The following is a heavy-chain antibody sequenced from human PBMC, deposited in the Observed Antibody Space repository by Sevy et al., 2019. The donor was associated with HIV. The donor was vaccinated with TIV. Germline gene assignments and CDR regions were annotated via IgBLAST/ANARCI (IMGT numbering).Heavy chain of an antibody. Sequence: GGSLRLSCAASGFILSTYGMHWVRQAPGKGLEWVAFIRYDGSNKYYPDSVKGRFTISRDNSKNTLYLQMNSLRPEDTAVYYCAKDPDRSSSWYDYWGQGSLVTVSS. J-gene: IGHJ4*02. CDR1: GFILSTYG. D-gene: IGHD6-13*01. CDR2: IRYDGSNK. V-gene: IGHV3-30*02. CDR3: AKDPDRSSSWYDY.